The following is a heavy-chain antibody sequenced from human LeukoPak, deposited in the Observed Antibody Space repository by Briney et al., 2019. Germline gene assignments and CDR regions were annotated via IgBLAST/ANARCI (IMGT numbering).Heavy chain of an antibody. V-gene: IGHV3-21*01. CDR3: ARDYYDSSGYHYEYYYYYYMGV. CDR2: ISSGSSYI. J-gene: IGHJ6*03. Sequence: GGSLRLSCAASGFTFSSYSMNWVRQAPGKGLDWVSSISSGSSYIYYADSVKGRFTISRDYATNSLYLQMNSLRAEDTAVYYCARDYYDSSGYHYEYYYYYYMGVWGKGTTVTVSS. CDR1: GFTFSSYS. D-gene: IGHD3-22*01.